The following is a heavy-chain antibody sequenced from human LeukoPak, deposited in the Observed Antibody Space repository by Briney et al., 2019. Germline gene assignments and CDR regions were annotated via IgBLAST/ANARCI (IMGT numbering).Heavy chain of an antibody. CDR2: ISYDGSNK. J-gene: IGHJ5*02. V-gene: IGHV3-30*04. Sequence: GGSLRLSCAASGFTFSSYAMHWVRQAPGKGLEWVAVISYDGSNKYYADSVKGRFTISRDNAKNSLYLQMNSLRPEDTAVYYCAKDRDISLVDFDPWGQGTLVTVSS. CDR1: GFTFSSYA. CDR3: AKDRDISLVDFDP. D-gene: IGHD2-15*01.